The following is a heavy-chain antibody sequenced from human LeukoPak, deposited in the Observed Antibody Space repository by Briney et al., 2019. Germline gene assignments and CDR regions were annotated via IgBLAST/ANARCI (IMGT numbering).Heavy chain of an antibody. CDR2: ISAYNGNT. D-gene: IGHD3-22*01. J-gene: IGHJ3*02. CDR1: GYTFTNYA. V-gene: IGHV1-18*01. Sequence: ASVKVSCKTSGYTFTNYAMNWVRQAPGQGLEWMGWISAYNGNTNYAQKLQGRVTMTTDTSTSTAYMELRSLRSDDTAVYYCARLLTRVVITRNAFDIWGQGTMVTVSS. CDR3: ARLLTRVVITRNAFDI.